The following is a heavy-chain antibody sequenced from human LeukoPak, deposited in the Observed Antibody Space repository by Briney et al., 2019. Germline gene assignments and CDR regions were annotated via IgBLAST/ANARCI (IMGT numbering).Heavy chain of an antibody. Sequence: GGSLRLSCAASGFTVSSNYMSWVRQAPGKGLEWVSVIYSGGSTYYADSVKGRFTISRDNSRNTLYLQMNSLRAEDTAVYYCASGLLWFGESLIDYWGQGTLVTVSS. J-gene: IGHJ4*02. CDR2: IYSGGST. D-gene: IGHD3-10*01. CDR3: ASGLLWFGESLIDY. V-gene: IGHV3-53*01. CDR1: GFTVSSNY.